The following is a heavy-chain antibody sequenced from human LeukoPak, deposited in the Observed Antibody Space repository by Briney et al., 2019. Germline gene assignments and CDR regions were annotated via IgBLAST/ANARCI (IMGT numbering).Heavy chain of an antibody. CDR3: AARFYDILTGNYHYGMDV. Sequence: SVKVSCKASGGTFSSYAISWVRQAPGQGLEWMGGIIPIFGTANYAQKFQGRVTITADKSTSTAYMELSSLRSEDTAVYYCAARFYDILTGNYHYGMDVWGKGTTVTVSS. CDR1: GGTFSSYA. CDR2: IIPIFGTA. D-gene: IGHD3-9*01. J-gene: IGHJ6*04. V-gene: IGHV1-69*06.